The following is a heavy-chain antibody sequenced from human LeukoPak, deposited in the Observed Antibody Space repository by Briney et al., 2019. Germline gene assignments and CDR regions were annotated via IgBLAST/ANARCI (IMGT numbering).Heavy chain of an antibody. CDR1: GFTLGDHA. Sequence: PGRSLRLSCTASGFTLGDHAMSWVRQAPGKGLEGVGFIRSKAYGGTPEYAASVKDRFNISRDESKNSAYLQINSLNTDDTAVYYCSREPIQLWLYYGMGVWGQGTTVIVSS. CDR2: IRSKAYGGTP. CDR3: SREPIQLWLYYGMGV. J-gene: IGHJ6*02. D-gene: IGHD5-18*01. V-gene: IGHV3-49*04.